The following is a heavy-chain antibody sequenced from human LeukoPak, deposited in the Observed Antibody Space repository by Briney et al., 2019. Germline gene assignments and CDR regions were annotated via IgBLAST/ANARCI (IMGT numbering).Heavy chain of an antibody. D-gene: IGHD3-10*01. CDR1: GGSFSGYY. V-gene: IGHV4-34*01. J-gene: IGHJ4*02. CDR3: ARAPSGRRGYDY. Sequence: PSETLSLTCAVYGGSFSGYYWSWIRQPPGKGLEWIGEINHSGSTNYNPSLKSRVTISVDTSKNRFSLKLSSVTAADTAVYYCARAPSGRRGYDYWGQGTLVTVSS. CDR2: INHSGST.